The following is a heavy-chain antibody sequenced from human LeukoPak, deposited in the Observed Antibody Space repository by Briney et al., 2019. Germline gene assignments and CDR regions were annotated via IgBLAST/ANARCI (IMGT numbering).Heavy chain of an antibody. J-gene: IGHJ5*02. CDR1: GFTFSRYS. D-gene: IGHD2-21*01. CDR3: ASDFLGGDGNWFDP. CDR2: ISDDGSNK. V-gene: IGHV3-30*04. Sequence: PGRSLRLSCAASGFTFSRYSMHWVRQAPGKGLEWVTIISDDGSNKYYADSVKGRFPISRDNSKNTLYLQMDSLRPEHTALYYCASDFLGGDGNWFDPWGQGPLVTVSS.